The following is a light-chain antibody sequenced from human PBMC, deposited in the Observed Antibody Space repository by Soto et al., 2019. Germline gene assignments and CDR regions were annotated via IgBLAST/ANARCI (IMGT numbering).Light chain of an antibody. CDR2: GAS. CDR1: QSVSSSY. J-gene: IGKJ1*01. Sequence: EILLTQSPDTLSLSPGERATLSCRASQSVSSSYLAWYQQKPGQAPGLLIYGASSRATGIPDRFSGSGSGTDFTLTISRLEPEDFAVYYCQQYGRSPWTFGQGTKVDIK. V-gene: IGKV3-20*01. CDR3: QQYGRSPWT.